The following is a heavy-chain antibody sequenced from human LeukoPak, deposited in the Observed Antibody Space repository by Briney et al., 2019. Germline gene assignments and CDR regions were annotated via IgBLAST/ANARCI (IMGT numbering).Heavy chain of an antibody. CDR2: IKSKTDGGTT. CDR1: GFTFSNAW. D-gene: IGHD5-18*01. Sequence: PGGSLRLSCAASGFTFSNAWMSWVRQAPGKGLEWVGRIKSKTDGGTTDYAAPVKGRFTISRDNSKNTLYLQMNSLRAEDTAVYYCAKDHRWGYGYYFDYWGQGAQVTVSS. CDR3: AKDHRWGYGYYFDY. J-gene: IGHJ4*02. V-gene: IGHV3-15*01.